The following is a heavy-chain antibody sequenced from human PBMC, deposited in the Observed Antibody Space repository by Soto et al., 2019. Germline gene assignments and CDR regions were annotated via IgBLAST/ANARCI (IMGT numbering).Heavy chain of an antibody. CDR3: ASSRGYSSSWYGYYYGMDV. Sequence: SETLSLTCAVYGGSFSGYYWSWIRQPPGKGLEWIGEINHSGSTNYNPSLKSRVTISVDTSKNQFSLKLSSVTAADTAVYYCASSRGYSSSWYGYYYGMDVWGQGTTVTVSS. V-gene: IGHV4-34*01. J-gene: IGHJ6*02. CDR2: INHSGST. CDR1: GGSFSGYY. D-gene: IGHD6-13*01.